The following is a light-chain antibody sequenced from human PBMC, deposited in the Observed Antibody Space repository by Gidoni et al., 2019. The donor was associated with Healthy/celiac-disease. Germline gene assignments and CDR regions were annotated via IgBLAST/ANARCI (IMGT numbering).Light chain of an antibody. J-gene: IGKJ1*01. V-gene: IGKV1-39*01. CDR1: QSISSY. CDR2: AAS. Sequence: DIQMTQSPSSLSASVGDRVNITCRASQSISSYLNWYQQKPGKAPKLLIYAASSLQSGVPSRFSGSGSGTDFTLTISSLQPEDFATDYCQQSYSTPWTFGQGTKVEIK. CDR3: QQSYSTPWT.